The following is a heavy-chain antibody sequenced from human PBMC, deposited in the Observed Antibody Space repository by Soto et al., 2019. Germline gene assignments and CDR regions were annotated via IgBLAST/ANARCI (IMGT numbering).Heavy chain of an antibody. CDR3: ARGGSSGSFDY. D-gene: IGHD6-19*01. Sequence: QVQLVESGGGVVQPGRSLRLSCAASGFTFSSYAMHWVRQAPGKGLEWVAVISYDGSNKYYADSVKGRFTISRDNSKNTLYLQMNRLRDGDTAVYYCARGGSSGSFDYWGQGTLVNVSS. J-gene: IGHJ4*02. CDR2: ISYDGSNK. V-gene: IGHV3-30-3*01. CDR1: GFTFSSYA.